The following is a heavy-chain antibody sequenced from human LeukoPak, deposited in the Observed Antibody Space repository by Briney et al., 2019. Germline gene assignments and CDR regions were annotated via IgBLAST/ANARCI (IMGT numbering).Heavy chain of an antibody. V-gene: IGHV4-38-2*02. CDR1: GYSISSGYY. D-gene: IGHD6-19*01. J-gene: IGHJ6*03. CDR2: IYHSGST. Sequence: SETLSLTCTVSGYSISSGYYWGWIRQPPGRGLEWIGSIYHSGSTYYNPSLKSRVTISVDTSKNQFSLKLSSVTAADTAVYYCARAYSSGGYYYYYMDVWGKGTTVTVSS. CDR3: ARAYSSGGYYYYYMDV.